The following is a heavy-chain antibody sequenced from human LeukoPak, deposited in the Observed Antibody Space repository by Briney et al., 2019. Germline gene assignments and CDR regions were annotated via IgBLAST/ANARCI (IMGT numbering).Heavy chain of an antibody. J-gene: IGHJ5*02. CDR1: GYSFTNYG. CDR3: ARVGRDCSTTNCYWGDWLDP. D-gene: IGHD2-2*01. CDR2: VSGSTGST. V-gene: IGHV1-18*04. Sequence: ASVRVSCKASGYSFTNYGITWVREAPGQGPEWMGWVSGSTGSTHYAQSVQGRVTMTTDTSTGTAYMELRSLRSDDTAVYYCARVGRDCSTTNCYWGDWLDPWGQGTQVIVSS.